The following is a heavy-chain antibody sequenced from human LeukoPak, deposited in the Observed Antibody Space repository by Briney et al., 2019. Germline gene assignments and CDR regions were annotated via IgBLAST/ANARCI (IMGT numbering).Heavy chain of an antibody. V-gene: IGHV4-34*01. Sequence: SETLSLTCAVYGGSFSGYYWSWIRQPPGKGLEWIGEINHSGSTNYNPSLKSRVTISVDTSKNQFSLKLSSVTAADTAVYYCVRGIGDYVWGTYRWARYFDYWGQGTLVTVSS. J-gene: IGHJ4*02. CDR3: VRGIGDYVWGTYRWARYFDY. D-gene: IGHD3-16*02. CDR2: INHSGST. CDR1: GGSFSGYY.